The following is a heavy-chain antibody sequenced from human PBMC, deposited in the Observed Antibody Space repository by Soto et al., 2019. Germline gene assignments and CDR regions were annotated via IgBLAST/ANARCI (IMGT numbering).Heavy chain of an antibody. V-gene: IGHV1-3*01. CDR3: ASTWCGYYYYYYYMDV. CDR2: INAGNGNT. CDR1: GYTFTSYA. Sequence: QVRLVQSGAEVKKPGASVKVSCKASGYTFTSYAMHWVRQAPGQRLEWMGWINAGNGNTKYSQKFQGRVTITRDTSASTAYMELSSLRSEDTAVYYCASTWCGYYYYYYYMDVCGKGTTVTVSS. D-gene: IGHD2-8*02. J-gene: IGHJ6*03.